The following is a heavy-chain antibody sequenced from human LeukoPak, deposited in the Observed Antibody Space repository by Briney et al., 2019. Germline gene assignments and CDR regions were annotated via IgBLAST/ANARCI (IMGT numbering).Heavy chain of an antibody. J-gene: IGHJ4*02. V-gene: IGHV3-53*01. CDR2: IYSGGIT. CDR3: AGGPDGYNPRGFDY. CDR1: GFTVSSNY. Sequence: GGSLRLSCAASGFTVSSNYMSWVRQAPGKGLEWVSVIYSGGITYYADSVKGRFTISRDNSKNTLYLQMNSLRAEDTAVYYCAGGPDGYNPRGFDYWGQGTLVTVSS. D-gene: IGHD5-24*01.